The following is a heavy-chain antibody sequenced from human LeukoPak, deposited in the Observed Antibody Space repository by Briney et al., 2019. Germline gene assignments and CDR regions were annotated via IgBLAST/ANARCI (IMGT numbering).Heavy chain of an antibody. Sequence: GRSLRLSCAASGFTFDNYAMHWVRQAPGKGLEWVSGISWNSRSTYYADSVRGRFTISRDNSKNTLYLQMNSLGAEDTALYYCAKNLAAADSPIDYWGQGTLVTVSS. J-gene: IGHJ4*02. D-gene: IGHD6-13*01. CDR3: AKNLAAADSPIDY. V-gene: IGHV3-23*01. CDR1: GFTFDNYA. CDR2: ISWNSRST.